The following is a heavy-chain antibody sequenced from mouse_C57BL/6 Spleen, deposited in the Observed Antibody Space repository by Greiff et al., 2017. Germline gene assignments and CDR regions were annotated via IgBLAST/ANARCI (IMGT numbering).Heavy chain of an antibody. D-gene: IGHD1-1*01. V-gene: IGHV1-54*01. CDR3: ARGLLRQGGFAY. CDR1: GYAFTNYL. J-gene: IGHJ3*01. CDR2: INPGSGGT. Sequence: QVQLKQSGAELVRPGTSVKVSCKASGYAFTNYLIEWVKQRPGQGLEWIGVINPGSGGTNYNEKFKGKATLTADKSSSTAYMQLSSLTSEDSAVYFCARGLLRQGGFAYWGQGTLVTVSA.